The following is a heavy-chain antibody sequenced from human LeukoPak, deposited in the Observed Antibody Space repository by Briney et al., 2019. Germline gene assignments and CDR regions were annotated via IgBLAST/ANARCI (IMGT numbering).Heavy chain of an antibody. CDR1: GGSISSSSYY. CDR2: IYYSGST. J-gene: IGHJ5*02. D-gene: IGHD3-10*01. CDR3: ARVVMVRGVIWFDP. Sequence: SETLSLTCTVSGGSISSSSYYWGWIRQPPGKGLEWIGSIYYSGSTYYNPSLKSRVTISVDTSKNQFSLKLSSVTAADTAVYYCARVVMVRGVIWFDPWGQGTLVTVSS. V-gene: IGHV4-39*07.